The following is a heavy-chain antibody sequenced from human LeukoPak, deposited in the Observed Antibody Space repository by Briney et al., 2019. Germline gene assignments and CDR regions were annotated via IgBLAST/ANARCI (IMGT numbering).Heavy chain of an antibody. CDR2: INLNNGVT. V-gene: IGHV1-2*02. CDR3: VRIYYGPDY. J-gene: IGHJ4*02. CDR1: GYIFTAHY. D-gene: IGHD4-17*01. Sequence: ASVKVSCKASGYIFTAHYIHWVRQAPGQGLEWMGWINLNNGVTNYAQKFQGRVTMTRDTSITTAYMELSSLRSGDTAVYYCVRIYYGPDYWGQGTLVTVSS.